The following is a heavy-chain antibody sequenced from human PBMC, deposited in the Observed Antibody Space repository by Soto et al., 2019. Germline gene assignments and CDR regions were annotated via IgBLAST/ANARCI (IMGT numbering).Heavy chain of an antibody. J-gene: IGHJ6*02. V-gene: IGHV1-2*02. CDR1: GYTFTAYY. D-gene: IGHD3-10*01. CDR3: ARNVGYYYGSGSGNGHGF. Sequence: QVQLVQSGAELKEPGDSVRVSCEASGYTFTAYYIHWVRQAPGQGLEWMGWINPRFGVTSYAQDFQGQVSKARDTANGAVYMEASRLTYDGTAIYYCARNVGYYYGSGSGNGHGFWGQGTTVTV. CDR2: INPRFGVT.